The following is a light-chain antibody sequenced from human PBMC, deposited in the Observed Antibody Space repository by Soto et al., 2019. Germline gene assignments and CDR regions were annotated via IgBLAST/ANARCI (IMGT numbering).Light chain of an antibody. CDR3: SSYTTSSTLV. CDR2: EVN. J-gene: IGLJ3*02. Sequence: QSALTQPASVSGSPGQSITISCTGTSSDVGGYNYVSWYQHHPGKAPKLIIYEVNNRPSGVSNRFSGSKSDNTASLTISGLQAEDEADYYCSSYTTSSTLVFGGGTKVTVL. V-gene: IGLV2-14*01. CDR1: SSDVGGYNY.